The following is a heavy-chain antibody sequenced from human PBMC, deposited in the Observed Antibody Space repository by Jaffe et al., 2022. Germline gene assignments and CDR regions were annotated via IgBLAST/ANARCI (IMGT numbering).Heavy chain of an antibody. CDR3: AAYRLEIAVAGQPWFDY. CDR2: IIPIFGTA. D-gene: IGHD6-19*01. Sequence: QVQLVQSGAEVKKPGSSVKVSCKASGGTFSSYAISWVRQAPGQGLEWMGGIIPIFGTANYAQKFQGRVTITTDESTSTAYMELSSLRSEDTAVYYCAAYRLEIAVAGQPWFDYWGQGTLVTVSS. CDR1: GGTFSSYA. J-gene: IGHJ4*02. V-gene: IGHV1-69*05.